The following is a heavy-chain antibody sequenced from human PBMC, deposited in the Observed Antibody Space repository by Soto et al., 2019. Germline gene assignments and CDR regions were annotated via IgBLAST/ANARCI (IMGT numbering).Heavy chain of an antibody. CDR3: ARDLYYYDSSGYFY. CDR1: GFTFSSYS. D-gene: IGHD3-22*01. CDR2: ISSSSSTI. Sequence: PGGSLRLSCAASGFTFSSYSMNWVRQAPGKGLEWVSYISSSSSTIYYADSVKGRFTISRDNAKNSLYLQMNSLRDEDTAVYYCARDLYYYDSSGYFYWGQGTLVTVSS. J-gene: IGHJ4*02. V-gene: IGHV3-48*02.